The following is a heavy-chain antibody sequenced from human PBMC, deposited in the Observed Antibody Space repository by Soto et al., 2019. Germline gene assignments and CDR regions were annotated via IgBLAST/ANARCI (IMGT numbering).Heavy chain of an antibody. CDR1: GGSISSYY. J-gene: IGHJ5*02. V-gene: IGHV4-59*01. D-gene: IGHD5-18*01. CDR2: IYYSGST. Sequence: SETLSLTCTVSGGSISSYYWSWIRQPPGKGLEWIGYIYYSGSTNYNPSLKSRVTISVDTSKNQFSLKLSSVTAADTAFYYFGRDSGYNYGYFRWFDPWGQGTLVTVSS. CDR3: GRDSGYNYGYFRWFDP.